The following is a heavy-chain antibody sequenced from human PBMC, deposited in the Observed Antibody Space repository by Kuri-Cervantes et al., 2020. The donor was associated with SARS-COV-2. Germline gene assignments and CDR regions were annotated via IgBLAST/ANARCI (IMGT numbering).Heavy chain of an antibody. CDR1: GFTFSSYW. D-gene: IGHD3-3*01. CDR2: INSDGSST. J-gene: IGHJ5*02. CDR3: ASLSNLEWLPP. V-gene: IGHV3-74*01. Sequence: GESLKISCAASGFTFSSYWMHWVRQAPGKGLVWVSRINSDGSSTSHADSVKGRFTISRDNAKNTLYLQMNSLRAEDTAVYYCASLSNLEWLPPWGQGALVTVSS.